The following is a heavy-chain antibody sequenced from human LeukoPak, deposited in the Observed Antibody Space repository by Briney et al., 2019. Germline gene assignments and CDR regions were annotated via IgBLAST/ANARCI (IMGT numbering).Heavy chain of an antibody. CDR1: GFTFSNAW. V-gene: IGHV3-15*01. J-gene: IGHJ4*02. CDR2: IKSKTDGGTT. Sequence: GGSLRLSCAASGFTFSNAWMSWVRQAPGKGLEWVGRIKSKTDGGTTDYAPVKGRFTISRDDSKNTLYLQMNSLKTEDTAVYYCTTRYCSSTSCPFDYWGQGTLVTVSS. CDR3: TTRYCSSTSCPFDY. D-gene: IGHD2-2*01.